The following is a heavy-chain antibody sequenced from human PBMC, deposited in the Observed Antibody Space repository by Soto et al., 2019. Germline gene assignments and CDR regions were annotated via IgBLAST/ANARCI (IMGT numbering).Heavy chain of an antibody. J-gene: IGHJ4*02. V-gene: IGHV3-74*01. CDR3: ATVFDV. CDR1: GFTFRSHR. Sequence: EVQLVESGGGLVQPGGSLRVSCAASGFTFRSHRIHWVRQAPGKGLEWVSRIDTDGGGTSYADSVKGRFTISTDNAKNTVYLEMNGLRVEDTAVYYCATVFDVWGQRTLVTVSS. D-gene: IGHD4-17*01. CDR2: IDTDGGGT.